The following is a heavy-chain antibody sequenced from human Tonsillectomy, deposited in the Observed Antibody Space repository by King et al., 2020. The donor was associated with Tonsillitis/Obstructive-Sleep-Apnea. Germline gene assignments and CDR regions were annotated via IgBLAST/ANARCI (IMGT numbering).Heavy chain of an antibody. V-gene: IGHV3-11*05. Sequence: VQLVESGGGLVKPGGSLRLSCAASGFTFCDYYMSWIRQAPGKGLEWVSYISSSSSYTNYADSVKGRFTISRDNAKNSLYLQMNSLRAEDTAVYYCARASVVTLFDYWGQGTLVTVSS. J-gene: IGHJ4*02. CDR2: ISSSSSYT. CDR3: ARASVVTLFDY. D-gene: IGHD4-23*01. CDR1: GFTFCDYY.